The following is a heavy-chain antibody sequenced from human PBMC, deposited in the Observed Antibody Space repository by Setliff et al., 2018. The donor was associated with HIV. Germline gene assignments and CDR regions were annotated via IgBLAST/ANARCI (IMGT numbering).Heavy chain of an antibody. CDR2: ISSSSSYI. J-gene: IGHJ4*02. V-gene: IGHV3-21*01. D-gene: IGHD2-2*01. CDR3: ARRGYCSSTTCYYDY. CDR1: GFTFSSYS. Sequence: GGSLRLSCAASGFTFSSYSMNWVRQAPGKGLEWVSSISSSSSYIYYADSVKGRFTISRDNSKNTLYLQMGSLRAEDMAVYYCARRGYCSSTTCYYDYWGQGTLVTVSS.